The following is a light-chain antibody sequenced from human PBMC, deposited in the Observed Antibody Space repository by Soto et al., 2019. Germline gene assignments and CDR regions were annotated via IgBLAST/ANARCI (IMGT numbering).Light chain of an antibody. CDR3: TSWTTSTTMI. CDR1: XSDIGAYNF. CDR2: DVN. J-gene: IGLJ2*01. V-gene: IGLV2-14*03. Sequence: QSALTQPASVSGSPGQSITISCTGTXSDIGAYNFVSWYQQHPGKAPKLMLYDVNIRPSGVSNRFSGSKSGNTASLTISGLQAEDEADYYCTSWTTSTTMIFGGGTKLTVL.